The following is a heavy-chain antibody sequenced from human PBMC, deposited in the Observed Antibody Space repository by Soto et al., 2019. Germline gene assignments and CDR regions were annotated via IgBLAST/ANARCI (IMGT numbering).Heavy chain of an antibody. CDR3: VKGRSYYYYYRVDV. J-gene: IGHJ6*02. CDR2: IIDSGGST. CDR1: GFTFSSCS. Sequence: PGGSLRLSCAASGFTFSSCSMGWVRQAPGKGLEWVSDIIDSGGSTYYADAVKGRFTISRDNSKSTLYLQMNSLRAEDTAVYYCVKGRSYYYYYRVDVCGQGTTVTVSS. D-gene: IGHD1-26*01. V-gene: IGHV3-23*01.